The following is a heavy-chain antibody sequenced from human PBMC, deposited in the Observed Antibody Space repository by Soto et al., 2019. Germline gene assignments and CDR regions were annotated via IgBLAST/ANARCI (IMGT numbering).Heavy chain of an antibody. J-gene: IGHJ5*02. D-gene: IGHD2-15*01. V-gene: IGHV1-69*06. CDR3: ARRQYVCSGGSCRLYNWFDP. CDR2: IIPIFGTA. CDR1: GGTFSSYA. Sequence: SVKVSCKASGGTFSSYAISWVRQAPGQGLEWMGGIIPIFGTANYAQKFQGRVTITADKSTSTAYMELSSLRSEDTAVYYCARRQYVCSGGSCRLYNWFDPWGQGTLVTVPQ.